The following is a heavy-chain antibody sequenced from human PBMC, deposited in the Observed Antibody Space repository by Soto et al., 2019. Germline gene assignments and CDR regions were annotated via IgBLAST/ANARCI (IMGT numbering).Heavy chain of an antibody. J-gene: IGHJ4*02. Sequence: QVQLVESGGGVVQPGRSLRLSCAASGFTFSSYAMHWVRQAPGKGLEWVAVISYDGSNKYYADSVKGRFTISRDNSKNTLYLQLNSLRAEDTAVYYCERDTQGDQQLVLDYWGQGTLVTVSS. CDR2: ISYDGSNK. D-gene: IGHD6-13*01. CDR1: GFTFSSYA. V-gene: IGHV3-30-3*01. CDR3: ERDTQGDQQLVLDY.